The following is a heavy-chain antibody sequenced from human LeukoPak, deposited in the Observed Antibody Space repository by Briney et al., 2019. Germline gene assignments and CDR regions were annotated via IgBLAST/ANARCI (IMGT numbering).Heavy chain of an antibody. V-gene: IGHV5-51*01. Sequence: GESLKISCKTSGYSFTTYWIGWVRQMPGKGLEWMGIIYPADSDTTYSPSFQGQVTISADKSISTAYLQWSSLKASDTAMYYCARKYTSGGPNWGQGTLVTVSS. CDR2: IYPADSDT. CDR3: ARKYTSGGPN. D-gene: IGHD6-19*01. J-gene: IGHJ4*02. CDR1: GYSFTTYW.